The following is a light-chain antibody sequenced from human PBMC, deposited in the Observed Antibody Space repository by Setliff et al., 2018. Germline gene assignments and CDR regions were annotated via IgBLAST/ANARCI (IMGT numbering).Light chain of an antibody. CDR2: DVT. Sequence: QSVLTQPASVSGSPGQSITFSCTGSSSDVGGYDYVSWYQQHPGKAPKLLIYDVTNRPSGVSNRFSGPKSGNTASLTISGFQAEDEAEYFCSSYTVGSTLSVFGTGTKVTVL. CDR1: SSDVGGYDY. CDR3: SSYTVGSTLSV. V-gene: IGLV2-14*03. J-gene: IGLJ1*01.